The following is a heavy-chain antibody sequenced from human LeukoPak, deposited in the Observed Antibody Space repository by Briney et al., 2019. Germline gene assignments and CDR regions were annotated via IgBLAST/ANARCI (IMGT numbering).Heavy chain of an antibody. CDR1: GASYNAYY. Sequence: SETLSLTCAVYGASYNAYYWSWIRRPPGKGLEWIGDIDHRGTATYNPSLKSRLTISADASKNQFSLKLNSVTDADTAVYYCAVGITILGVAASFDSWGQGNLVIVSS. J-gene: IGHJ4*02. CDR2: IDHRGTA. V-gene: IGHV4-34*01. D-gene: IGHD3-3*01. CDR3: AVGITILGVAASFDS.